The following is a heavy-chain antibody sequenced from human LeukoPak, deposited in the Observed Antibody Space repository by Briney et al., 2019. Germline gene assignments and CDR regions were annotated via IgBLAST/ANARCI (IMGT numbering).Heavy chain of an antibody. D-gene: IGHD1-26*01. CDR3: ASPLTGLLSVYFDY. Sequence: SVKVSCKASGGTFSSYAISWVRQAPGQGLEWMGRIIPILGIANYAQKFQGRVTITADKSTSTAYMELSSLRSEDTAVYYCASPLTGLLSVYFDYWGQGTLVTVSS. CDR1: GGTFSSYA. CDR2: IIPILGIA. J-gene: IGHJ4*02. V-gene: IGHV1-69*04.